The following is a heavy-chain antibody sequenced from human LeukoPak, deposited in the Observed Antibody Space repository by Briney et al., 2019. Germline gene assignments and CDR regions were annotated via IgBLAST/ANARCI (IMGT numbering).Heavy chain of an antibody. CDR3: ARVSSSWYWENNWFDP. D-gene: IGHD6-13*01. CDR1: GYTFTSYG. Sequence: ASVKVSCKASGYTFTSYGISWVRQAPGQGLEWMGWISAYNGNTNYAQKLQGRVTMTTDTSTSTAYMELRSLRSEDTAVYYCARVSSSWYWENNWFDPWGQGTLVTVSS. CDR2: ISAYNGNT. V-gene: IGHV1-18*01. J-gene: IGHJ5*02.